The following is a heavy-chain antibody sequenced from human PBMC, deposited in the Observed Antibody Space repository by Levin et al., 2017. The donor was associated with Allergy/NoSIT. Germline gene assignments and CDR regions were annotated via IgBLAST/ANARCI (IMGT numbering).Heavy chain of an antibody. CDR2: INPDGSRT. Sequence: AGGSLRLSCAASGFTFSNYWMHWVRQAPGKGLVWVSHINPDGSRTTYADSVKGRFTISRDDAKNTLYLQMNSLRAEDTAMYYCVREYLEFDYWGQGTLVTVSS. CDR3: VREYLEFDY. V-gene: IGHV3-74*03. J-gene: IGHJ4*02. CDR1: GFTFSNYW.